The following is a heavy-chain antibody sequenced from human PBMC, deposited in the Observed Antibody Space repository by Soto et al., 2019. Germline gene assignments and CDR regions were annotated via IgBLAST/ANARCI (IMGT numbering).Heavy chain of an antibody. CDR1: GLIFSSYA. CDR2: ILPIFGTT. Sequence: QVQLVQSGAEVKKPGSSVTVSCKASGLIFSSYAISWVRQSPGQGLEWVGGILPIFGTTNYAQRFKGRVTSPADTSPNKTYHDLSSQRSAETAVYCCVKEADYYVSGGKGYDFPGMDVWGQGTTVTVAS. D-gene: IGHD3-10*01. V-gene: IGHV1-69*06. J-gene: IGHJ6*02. CDR3: VKEADYYVSGGKGYDFPGMDV.